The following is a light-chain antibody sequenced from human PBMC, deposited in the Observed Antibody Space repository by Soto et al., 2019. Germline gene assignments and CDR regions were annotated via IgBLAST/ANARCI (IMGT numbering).Light chain of an antibody. J-gene: IGKJ1*01. Sequence: EIALTQSPATLSLSAGERATLSCRASQSVKNKLAWYQQKPGQAPRLLIYGVSTRATGIPARFSGSGSGTEFTLTISSLKSEDFAIYYCQQYKNGWTFGQGTKVDIK. CDR1: QSVKNK. CDR3: QQYKNGWT. V-gene: IGKV3-15*01. CDR2: GVS.